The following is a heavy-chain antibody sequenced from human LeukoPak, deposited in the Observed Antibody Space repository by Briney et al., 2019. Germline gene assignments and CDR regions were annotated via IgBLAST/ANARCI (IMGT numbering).Heavy chain of an antibody. Sequence: GASVKVSCKASGYTFTSYAMHWVRQAPGQRLEWMGWINAGNGNTKYSQEFQGRVTITRDTSASTAYMELSSLRSEDTAVYYCARPMNCGGDCYYFDYWGQGTLVTVSS. CDR2: INAGNGNT. CDR3: ARPMNCGGDCYYFDY. CDR1: GYTFTSYA. J-gene: IGHJ4*02. V-gene: IGHV1-3*01. D-gene: IGHD2-21*02.